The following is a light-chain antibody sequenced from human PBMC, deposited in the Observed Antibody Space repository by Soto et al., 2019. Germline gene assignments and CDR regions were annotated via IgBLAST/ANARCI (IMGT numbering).Light chain of an antibody. CDR1: QDIRKF. Sequence: DIQVTQSPSSLSAAPGDRITITCRASQDIRKFLAWYQQKPGKVPHLLIYAASTLRPGVPSRFSGNASGTDFTLTIASLQPEDVATYYCQKYDRAPAAFGQGTKADI. J-gene: IGKJ1*01. V-gene: IGKV1-27*01. CDR3: QKYDRAPAA. CDR2: AAS.